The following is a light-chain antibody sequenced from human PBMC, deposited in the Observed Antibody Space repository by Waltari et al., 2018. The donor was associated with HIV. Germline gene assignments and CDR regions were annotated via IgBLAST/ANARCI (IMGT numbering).Light chain of an antibody. CDR1: PSVNSH. Sequence: EVVMTQSPVTLSVSRGERVTLSCRARPSVNSHLAWSQHKPGQAPRLLLDGASTRATGIPARCSGSGSGTEFRRTISSLQSEDCAVYYCQQYNNWPPYTFGQGTKLEIK. CDR3: QQYNNWPPYT. J-gene: IGKJ2*01. CDR2: GAS. V-gene: IGKV3-15*01.